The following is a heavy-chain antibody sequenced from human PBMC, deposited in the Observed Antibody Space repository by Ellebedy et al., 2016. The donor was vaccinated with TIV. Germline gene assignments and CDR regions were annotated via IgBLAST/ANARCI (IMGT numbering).Heavy chain of an antibody. V-gene: IGHV1-18*01. Sequence: AASVKVSCTASGYTFINYGISWVRQAPGQGLEWMGWIGAYNGNTNYAQKLQGRVTITADKSTSTAYMELSSLRSEDTAVYYCAFSVRGLSGYYYGMDVWGQGTTVTVSS. D-gene: IGHD3-16*02. CDR1: GYTFINYG. CDR2: IGAYNGNT. CDR3: AFSVRGLSGYYYGMDV. J-gene: IGHJ6*02.